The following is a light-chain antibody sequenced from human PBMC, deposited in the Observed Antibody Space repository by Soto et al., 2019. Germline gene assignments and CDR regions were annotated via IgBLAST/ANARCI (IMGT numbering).Light chain of an antibody. CDR2: LNSDGSH. CDR3: QTWGTGIHV. Sequence: QSVLTQSPSASASLGASVKLTCTLSSGRSSYAIAWHQQQPEKGPRYLMNLNSDGSHSKGDGIPDRFSGSSSGAERYLTISSLQSEDEAVYYCQTWGTGIHVFGTGTKLTVL. CDR1: SGRSSYA. J-gene: IGLJ1*01. V-gene: IGLV4-69*01.